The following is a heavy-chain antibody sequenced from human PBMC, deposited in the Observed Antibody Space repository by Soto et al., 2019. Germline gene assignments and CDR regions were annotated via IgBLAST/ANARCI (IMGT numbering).Heavy chain of an antibody. CDR1: GGSISSSSYY. CDR3: AIPLYYYGMDV. V-gene: IGHV4-39*01. CDR2: IYYSGST. Sequence: ETLSLTCTVSGGSISSSSYYWGWIRQPPGKGLEWIGSIYYSGSTYYNPSLKSRVTISVDTSKNQFSLKLSSVTAADTAVYYCAIPLYYYGMDVWGQGTTVTVSS. J-gene: IGHJ6*02.